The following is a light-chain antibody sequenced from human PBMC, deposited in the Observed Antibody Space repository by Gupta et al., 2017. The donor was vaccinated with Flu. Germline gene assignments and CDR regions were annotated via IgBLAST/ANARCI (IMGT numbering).Light chain of an antibody. Sequence: SVGETVPIPCRASHGISSHLAWYQPSPGKATNLLIYASSPLLSVFRARFSGRGSGTEFTLPLTSLLPEDFATYYCQQLDRYPPDFGQGTRL. CDR1: HGISSH. CDR2: ASS. V-gene: IGKV1-9*01. CDR3: QQLDRYPPD. J-gene: IGKJ5*01.